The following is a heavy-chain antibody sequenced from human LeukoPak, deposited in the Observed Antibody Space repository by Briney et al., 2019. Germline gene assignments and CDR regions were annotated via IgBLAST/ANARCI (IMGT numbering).Heavy chain of an antibody. D-gene: IGHD6-19*01. CDR2: INPNSGGT. Sequence: GASVKVSCKASGYTFTSYGISWVRQAPGQGLEWMGWINPNSGGTNYAQKFQGWVTMTRDTSISTAYMELSRLRSDDTAVYYCARGDNSGWYGRYYYYGMDVWGQGTTVTVSS. CDR3: ARGDNSGWYGRYYYYGMDV. CDR1: GYTFTSYG. J-gene: IGHJ6*02. V-gene: IGHV1-2*04.